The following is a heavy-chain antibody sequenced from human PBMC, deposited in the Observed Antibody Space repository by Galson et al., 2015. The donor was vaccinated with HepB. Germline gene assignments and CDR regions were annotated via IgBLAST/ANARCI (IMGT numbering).Heavy chain of an antibody. CDR1: GFTVSSNY. CDR2: IYSGGST. J-gene: IGHJ6*02. V-gene: IGHV3-53*04. CDR3: ARTDRGVGNYYYYYGMDV. D-gene: IGHD3-10*01. Sequence: SLRLSCAASGFTVSSNYMSWVRQAPGKGLEWVSVIYSGGSTYYADSVKGRFTISRHNSKNTLYLQMNSLRAEDTAVYYCARTDRGVGNYYYYYGMDVWGQGTTVTVSS.